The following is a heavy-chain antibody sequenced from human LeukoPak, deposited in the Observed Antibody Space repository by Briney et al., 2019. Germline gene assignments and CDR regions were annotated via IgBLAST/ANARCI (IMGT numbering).Heavy chain of an antibody. D-gene: IGHD3-22*01. Sequence: GGSLRLSCVASGFTFRSYAMSWVRQAPGKGLEWVSGVSGGGGSTYYVDSVKGRFTISSDNSKNTLYLQMYSLRAEDTALYYCAKGSYYDSSGYYADWGQGTLVTVSS. CDR2: VSGGGGST. V-gene: IGHV3-23*01. J-gene: IGHJ4*02. CDR3: AKGSYYDSSGYYAD. CDR1: GFTFRSYA.